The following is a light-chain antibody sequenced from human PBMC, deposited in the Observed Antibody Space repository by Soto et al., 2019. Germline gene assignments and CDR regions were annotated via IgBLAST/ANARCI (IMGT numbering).Light chain of an antibody. J-gene: IGKJ2*01. V-gene: IGKV3-20*01. CDR2: GAS. Sequence: EIVLTQSPGTLSLSPGDRATLSCRASQSVSSSYLAWYQQKPGQAPRLLIYGASSRATGIPDRFSGSGSGTDFNLTISRLEPEDFAVYYCQQYGSSPRTFGQGTKLEIK. CDR1: QSVSSSY. CDR3: QQYGSSPRT.